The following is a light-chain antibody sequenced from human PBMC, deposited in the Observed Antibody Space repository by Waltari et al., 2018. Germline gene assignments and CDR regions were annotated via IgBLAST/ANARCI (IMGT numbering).Light chain of an antibody. CDR1: SSDVGTYNY. J-gene: IGLJ1*01. Sequence: QSALTQPPSASGSPGQSVTTSCTGTSSDVGTYNYVPWYQQYPDQAPKPMIYEVTKRPSGVPDRFSGSKSGNTASLTVSGLQAEDEADYYCISYAGNNKYVLGAGTKVTVL. CDR3: ISYAGNNKYV. V-gene: IGLV2-8*01. CDR2: EVT.